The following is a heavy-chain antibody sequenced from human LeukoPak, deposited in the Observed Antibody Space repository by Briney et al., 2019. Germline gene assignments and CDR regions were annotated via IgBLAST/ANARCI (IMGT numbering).Heavy chain of an antibody. J-gene: IGHJ4*02. Sequence: GGSLRLSCAASGFTFSSYTMNWVRQAPGKGLEWVSSITSSGFNIYYADSVRGRFTISRDKAKTSLYLQMNSLRAEDTAVYYCAKISCSGGTCYYYFDYWGQGTLVTVSS. V-gene: IGHV3-21*01. CDR3: AKISCSGGTCYYYFDY. CDR2: ITSSGFNI. CDR1: GFTFSSYT. D-gene: IGHD2-15*01.